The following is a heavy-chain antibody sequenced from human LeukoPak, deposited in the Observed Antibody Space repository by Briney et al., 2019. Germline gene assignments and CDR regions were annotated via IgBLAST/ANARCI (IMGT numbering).Heavy chain of an antibody. CDR3: AGDLTLTVSFDI. D-gene: IGHD4/OR15-4a*01. J-gene: IGHJ3*02. CDR1: RGSVTTYS. CDR2: LSGSGTT. Sequence: SETLSLTCTVSRGSVTTYSWSWIRRPAGKGLEWIGHLSGSGTTNYNPSLKTRVTMSVDKSKNQFSLQLRSVTAADTAVYFCAGDLTLTVSFDIWGQGTVVTVSS. V-gene: IGHV4-4*07.